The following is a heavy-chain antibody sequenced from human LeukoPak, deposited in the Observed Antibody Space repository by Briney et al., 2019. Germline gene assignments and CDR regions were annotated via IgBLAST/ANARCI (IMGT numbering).Heavy chain of an antibody. CDR2: IYYSGST. CDR1: GGSISSSSYY. J-gene: IGHJ6*02. D-gene: IGHD3-22*01. CDR3: ARDSIYDSSGSYYYYYGMDV. Sequence: PSETLSLTCTVSGGSISSSSYYWGWIRQPPGKGLEWIGSIYYSGSTYYNPSLKSRVTISVDTSKNQFSLKLSSVTAADTAVYYCARDSIYDSSGSYYYYYGMDVWGQGTTVTVSS. V-gene: IGHV4-39*07.